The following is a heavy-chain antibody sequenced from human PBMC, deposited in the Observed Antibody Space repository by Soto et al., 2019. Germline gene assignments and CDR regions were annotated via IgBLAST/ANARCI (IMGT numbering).Heavy chain of an antibody. J-gene: IGHJ4*02. D-gene: IGHD6-19*01. Sequence: EVQLVESGGGLVQPGGSLRLSCAASVTVSSNYMTWVRQAPGRGLVWVSVIYSAGSTYYADSVKGRFTISRDNYSNTLYLQMNGLRVEDTAVYYCARDTVAVAGTDYWGQGTLVTVSS. CDR2: IYSAGST. CDR1: VTVSSNY. V-gene: IGHV3-66*01. CDR3: ARDTVAVAGTDY.